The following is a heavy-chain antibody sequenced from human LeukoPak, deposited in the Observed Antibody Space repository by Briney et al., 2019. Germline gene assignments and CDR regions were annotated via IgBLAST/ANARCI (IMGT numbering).Heavy chain of an antibody. CDR3: ARGQYYYDSSESFDY. J-gene: IGHJ4*02. D-gene: IGHD3-22*01. V-gene: IGHV3-48*03. Sequence: GGSLRLSCAASGFTFSSYEMNWVRQAPGKGLEWVSYISSSGSTIYYADSVKGRFTISRDNAKNSLYLQMNSLRAEDTAVYYCARGQYYYDSSESFDYWGQGTLVTVSS. CDR1: GFTFSSYE. CDR2: ISSSGSTI.